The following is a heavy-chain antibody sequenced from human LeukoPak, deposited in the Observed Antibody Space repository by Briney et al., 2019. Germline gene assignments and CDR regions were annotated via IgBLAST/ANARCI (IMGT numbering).Heavy chain of an antibody. Sequence: PGGSLRLSCAASGLTFDDFPMHGVRQVAGTGLEWVSLISGDGGTTYYADSVKRRFTISRDNSKNSLYLQMNSLRTEDSALYYCAKDYYWGQGTLVTVSS. CDR3: AKDYY. CDR2: ISGDGGTT. CDR1: GLTFDDFP. V-gene: IGHV3-43*02. J-gene: IGHJ4*02.